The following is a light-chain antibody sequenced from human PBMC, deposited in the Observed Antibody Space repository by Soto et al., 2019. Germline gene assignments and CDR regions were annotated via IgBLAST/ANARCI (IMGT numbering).Light chain of an antibody. Sequence: QSVLTQPHSVSGSPGQSVTISCTGTSSDVGNYNYVSWYQQHPGKAPKLMIYDVNKRPSGVPDRFSGSKSGNTASLTISGLQAEDEADYYCCSYAGSFTVVFGGGTKVTVL. CDR1: SSDVGNYNY. V-gene: IGLV2-11*01. CDR2: DVN. J-gene: IGLJ2*01. CDR3: CSYAGSFTVV.